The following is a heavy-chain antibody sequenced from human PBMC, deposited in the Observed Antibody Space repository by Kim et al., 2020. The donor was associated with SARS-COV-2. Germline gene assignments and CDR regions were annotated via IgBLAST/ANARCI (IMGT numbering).Heavy chain of an antibody. CDR1: GYTFSTSW. V-gene: IGHV5-51*01. Sequence: GESLKISCKGSGYTFSTSWIGWVRQMPGKGLEWMGLIFPDDSETRYSPSFQGQVTISADNSINTAFMRWDSLKASDTAVYFCARHKGIGYFDLWGRGTQVTVSS. CDR2: IFPDDSET. J-gene: IGHJ2*01. CDR3: ARHKGIGYFDL.